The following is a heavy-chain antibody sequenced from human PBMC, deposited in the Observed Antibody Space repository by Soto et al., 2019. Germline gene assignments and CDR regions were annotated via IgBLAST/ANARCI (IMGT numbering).Heavy chain of an antibody. CDR3: ATGDRNVYGDSPGYFDY. CDR2: INPSGGST. CDR1: GYTFTSYY. J-gene: IGHJ4*02. Sequence: GASVKVSCKASGYTFTSYYMHWVRQAPGQGLEWMGIINPSGGSTSYAQKFQGRVTMTRDTSTSTVYMELSSLRSEDTAVYYCATGDRNVYGDSPGYFDYWGQGTLVTVSS. V-gene: IGHV1-46*03. D-gene: IGHD4-17*01.